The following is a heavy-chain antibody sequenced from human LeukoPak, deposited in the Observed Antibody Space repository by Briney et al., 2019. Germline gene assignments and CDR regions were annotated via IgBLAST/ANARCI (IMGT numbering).Heavy chain of an antibody. CDR1: GFSFNIYP. J-gene: IGHJ4*02. CDR2: ITSMGGTS. D-gene: IGHD1-26*01. V-gene: IGHV3-64*01. Sequence: GGSLRLSCAASGFSFNIYPMHWVRQAPGKGLEYVSAITSMGGTSYYANSVRGRFTISRDNSKNTLYLQMGNLTAEDTAVYYCARGPKTGSYGFWGKGTLVTVAS. CDR3: ARGPKTGSYGF.